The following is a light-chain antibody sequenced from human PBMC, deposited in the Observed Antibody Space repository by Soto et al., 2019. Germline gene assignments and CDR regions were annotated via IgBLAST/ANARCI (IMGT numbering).Light chain of an antibody. V-gene: IGKV3-11*01. CDR2: DAS. Sequence: EVVLTQSPGTLSLSPGERATLSCLARQSVSSSYLAWYQQKPGQAPRLLIYDASNRATGIPARFTGSGSGTDFNLTISTLEPEDFAVYYCQQRQYWPPITFGQGTRLEIK. CDR3: QQRQYWPPIT. CDR1: QSVSSSY. J-gene: IGKJ5*01.